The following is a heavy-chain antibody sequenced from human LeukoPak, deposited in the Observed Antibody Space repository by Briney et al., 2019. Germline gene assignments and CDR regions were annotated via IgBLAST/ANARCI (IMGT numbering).Heavy chain of an antibody. V-gene: IGHV1-18*04. CDR3: ARAAAPPDAFDI. CDR1: GYTFTSYY. J-gene: IGHJ3*02. D-gene: IGHD6-6*01. Sequence: GASVKVSCKASGYTFTSYYTHWVRQAPGQGLEWMGWVSACNGNTNYAQKLQGRVTMTTDTSTSTAYMELRSLRSDDTAVYYCARAAAPPDAFDIWGQGTMVTVSS. CDR2: VSACNGNT.